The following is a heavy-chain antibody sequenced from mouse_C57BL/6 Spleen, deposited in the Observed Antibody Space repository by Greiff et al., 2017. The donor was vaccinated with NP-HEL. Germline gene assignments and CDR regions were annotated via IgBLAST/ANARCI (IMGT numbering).Heavy chain of an antibody. CDR1: GYTFTEYT. V-gene: IGHV1-62-2*01. CDR2: FYPGSGSI. D-gene: IGHD4-1*01. Sequence: QVHVKQSGAELVKPGASVKLSCKASGYTFTEYTIHWVKQRSGQGLEWIGWFYPGSGSIKYNEKFKDKATLTADKSSSTVYMELSRLTSEDSAVYFCARHDNWDDGFDYWGQGTTLTVSS. J-gene: IGHJ2*01. CDR3: ARHDNWDDGFDY.